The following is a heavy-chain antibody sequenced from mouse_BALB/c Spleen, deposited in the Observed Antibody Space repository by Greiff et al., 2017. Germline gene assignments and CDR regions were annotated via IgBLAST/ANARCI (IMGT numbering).Heavy chain of an antibody. J-gene: IGHJ2*01. Sequence: EVKLVESGAELVKPGASVKLSCKASGFNIKDTYMHWVKQRPEQGLEWIGRIDPANGNTKYDPKFQGKATITADTSSNTAYLQLSSLTSEDTAVYYCARELVTFDYWGQGTTLTVSS. CDR2: IDPANGNT. CDR3: ARELVTFDY. CDR1: GFNIKDTY. D-gene: IGHD2-2*01. V-gene: IGHV14-3*02.